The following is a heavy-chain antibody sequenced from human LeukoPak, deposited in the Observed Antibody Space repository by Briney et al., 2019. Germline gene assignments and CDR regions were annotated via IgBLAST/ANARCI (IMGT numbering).Heavy chain of an antibody. J-gene: IGHJ3*02. CDR2: IDPTDSYT. D-gene: IGHD1-14*01. Sequence: GESLKISCKGSGYIFTSYWINWVRQMPGKGLEWMGRIDPTDSYTNYSPSFQGHVTISADKSISTAYLQWSSLKASDTAMYYCAKKVLSEDAFDIWGQGTMVTVSS. V-gene: IGHV5-10-1*01. CDR1: GYIFTSYW. CDR3: AKKVLSEDAFDI.